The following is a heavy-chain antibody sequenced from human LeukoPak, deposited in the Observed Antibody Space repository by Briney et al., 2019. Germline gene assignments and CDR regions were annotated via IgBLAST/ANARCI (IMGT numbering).Heavy chain of an antibody. D-gene: IGHD6-19*01. Sequence: PGGSLRLSCAASGFTFSSYDMHWVRQATGKGLEWVSAIGTAGDTYYPGSVKGRFTTSRENAKNPLYLQMNSLRAGDTAVYYCARGGQWLAPSGAFDIWGQGTMVTVSS. J-gene: IGHJ3*02. CDR2: IGTAGDT. CDR3: ARGGQWLAPSGAFDI. CDR1: GFTFSSYD. V-gene: IGHV3-13*04.